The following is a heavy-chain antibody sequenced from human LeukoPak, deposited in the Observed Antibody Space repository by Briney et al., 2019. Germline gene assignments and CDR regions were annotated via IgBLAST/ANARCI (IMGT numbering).Heavy chain of an antibody. Sequence: GGSLRLSCAASGFTFSSYAMSWVRQAPGKGLEWVANIKQDGSEKYYVDSVKGRFTISRDNAKNSLYLQMNSLRAEDTAVYYCASTYDSSGYFFDYWGQGTLVTVSS. V-gene: IGHV3-7*01. CDR3: ASTYDSSGYFFDY. CDR2: IKQDGSEK. D-gene: IGHD3-22*01. J-gene: IGHJ4*02. CDR1: GFTFSSYA.